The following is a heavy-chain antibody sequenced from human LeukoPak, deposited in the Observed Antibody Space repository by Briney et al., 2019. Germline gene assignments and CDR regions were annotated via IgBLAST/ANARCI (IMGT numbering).Heavy chain of an antibody. D-gene: IGHD3-10*01. V-gene: IGHV3-53*01. CDR1: GFIVSSNY. CDR2: IYSGGST. J-gene: IGHJ6*03. CDR3: AREVTMGYYYMDV. Sequence: PGGSLRLSCAASGFIVSSNYMSWVRQAPGKGLEWVSVIYSGGSTYYADSVKGRFTISRDNSKNTLYLQMNSLRAEDTAVYYCAREVTMGYYYMDVWGKGTTVTISS.